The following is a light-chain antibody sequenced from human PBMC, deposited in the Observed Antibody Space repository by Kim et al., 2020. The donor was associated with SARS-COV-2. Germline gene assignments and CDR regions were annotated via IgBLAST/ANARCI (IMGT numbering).Light chain of an antibody. V-gene: IGKV1-16*01. J-gene: IGKJ5*01. CDR2: AAS. CDR3: QQYYTCPFT. CDR1: QDISSY. Sequence: GSAGERATITCRASQDISSYLAWYQQKPGKAPKSLIYAASGLPSGVPSRFSGSGSGTDFTLTISSLQPEDFATYYCQQYYTCPFTFGQGTRLEIK.